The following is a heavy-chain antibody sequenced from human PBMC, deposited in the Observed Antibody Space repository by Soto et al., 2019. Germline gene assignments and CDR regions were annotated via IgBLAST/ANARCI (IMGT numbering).Heavy chain of an antibody. CDR2: ISTSSYR. V-gene: IGHV3-21*01. Sequence: RLLACAASGFTFSSYSMDWVRKAPGKGLEWGAYISTSSYRYYADSVKGRFTTYRDNAKKSLYLQMKSLRAEDTAVYYCARDLIGYRGNFHXWGQGTLVTVSX. D-gene: IGHD5-12*01. J-gene: IGHJ4*02. CDR1: GFTFSSYS. CDR3: ARDLIGYRGNFHX.